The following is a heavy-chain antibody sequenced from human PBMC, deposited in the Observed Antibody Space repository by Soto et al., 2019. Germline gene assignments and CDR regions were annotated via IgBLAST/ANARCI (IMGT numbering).Heavy chain of an antibody. CDR3: AKDLTVVVPAAMGGEVYYFDY. J-gene: IGHJ4*02. V-gene: IGHV3-23*01. CDR2: ISGSGGST. CDR1: GFTFSSYA. D-gene: IGHD2-2*01. Sequence: PGGSLRLSCAASGFTFSSYAMSWVRQAPGKGLEWVSAISGSGGSTYYADSVKSRFTISRDNSKNTLYLQMNSLRAEDTAVYYCAKDLTVVVPAAMGGEVYYFDYWGQGTLVTVSS.